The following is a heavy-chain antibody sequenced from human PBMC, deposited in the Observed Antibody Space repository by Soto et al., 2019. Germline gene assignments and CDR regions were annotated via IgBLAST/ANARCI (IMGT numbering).Heavy chain of an antibody. J-gene: IGHJ5*02. CDR1: GFTFSSYS. Sequence: GGSLRLSCAASGFTFSSYSMNWVRQAPGKGLEWVSFISSSSSYIYYADSVKGRFTISRDNAKNSLYLQMNSLRAEDTAVYYCARDKGLAGTRWFDPWGQGTLVTVSS. V-gene: IGHV3-21*01. CDR2: ISSSSSYI. CDR3: ARDKGLAGTRWFDP. D-gene: IGHD6-19*01.